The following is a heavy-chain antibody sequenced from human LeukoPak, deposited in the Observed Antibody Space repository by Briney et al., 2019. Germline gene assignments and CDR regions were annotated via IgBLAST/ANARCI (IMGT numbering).Heavy chain of an antibody. V-gene: IGHV3-64*01. J-gene: IGHJ4*02. CDR2: ISSNGGST. D-gene: IGHD3-22*01. Sequence: GGSLRLSCAASGFIFSSYAMHWVRQAPGKGLEYVSAISSNGGSTYYANSVKGRFTISRDNSKNTLYLQMGSLRAEDMAVYYCARSMIVVVNPLDYWGQGTLVTVSS. CDR3: ARSMIVVVNPLDY. CDR1: GFIFSSYA.